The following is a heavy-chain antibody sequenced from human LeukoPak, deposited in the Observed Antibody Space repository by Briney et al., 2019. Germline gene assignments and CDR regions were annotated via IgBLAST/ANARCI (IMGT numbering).Heavy chain of an antibody. D-gene: IGHD3-10*01. CDR3: ARLTMFRGVIYGTDWHSDL. CDR1: GASIRSYF. Sequence: SETLSPTCTVSGASIRSYFWSWIRQPAGKGLEWIGRIYPSGNTNYNPSLKSRVTMSVDTSKNQFSLNLSSVSAADTAVYYCARLTMFRGVIYGTDWHSDLWGRGTLVTVCS. CDR2: IYPSGNT. V-gene: IGHV4-4*07. J-gene: IGHJ2*01.